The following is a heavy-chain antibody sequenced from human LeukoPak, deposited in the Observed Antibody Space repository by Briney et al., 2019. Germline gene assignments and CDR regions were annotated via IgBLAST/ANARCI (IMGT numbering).Heavy chain of an antibody. J-gene: IGHJ4*02. CDR2: ISWGSGSI. V-gene: IGHV3-9*01. CDR1: GFTFDDYA. Sequence: GRPLRLSCAASGFTFDDYAMHWVRQAPGKGLEWVSGISWGSGSIGYADSVKGRFSISRDNAKYSLYLQMNSLRAEDTALYYCAKASCSGGTCSCDSWGQGTLVTVSS. CDR3: AKASCSGGTCSCDS. D-gene: IGHD2-15*01.